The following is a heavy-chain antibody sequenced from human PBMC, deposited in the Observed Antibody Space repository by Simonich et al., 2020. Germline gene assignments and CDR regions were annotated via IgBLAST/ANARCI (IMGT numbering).Heavy chain of an antibody. CDR3: ARELGGARQNAFDI. D-gene: IGHD1-26*01. V-gene: IGHV1-2*02. Sequence: QVQLVQSGAEVKKPGASVKVSCRASGYTFTGYYMHWVRQAPGQGLEWMGWINPNSGSTNYAQKFQGRVTMTRDTSISTAYMELSRLRSDDTAVYYCARELGGARQNAFDIWGQGTMVTVSS. J-gene: IGHJ3*02. CDR1: GYTFTGYY. CDR2: INPNSGST.